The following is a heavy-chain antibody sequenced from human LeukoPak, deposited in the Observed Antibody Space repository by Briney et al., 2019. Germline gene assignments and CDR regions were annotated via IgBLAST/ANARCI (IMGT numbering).Heavy chain of an antibody. Sequence: SETLSLTCAVYGGSFSGYYWSWIRQPPGKGPEWIGEINHSGSTNYNPSLKSRVTISVDRSKNQFSLKLSSVTAADTAVYYCARASIFGELTEFEFDYWGQGTLVTVSS. CDR2: INHSGST. CDR1: GGSFSGYY. V-gene: IGHV4-34*01. CDR3: ARASIFGELTEFEFDY. D-gene: IGHD3-9*01. J-gene: IGHJ4*02.